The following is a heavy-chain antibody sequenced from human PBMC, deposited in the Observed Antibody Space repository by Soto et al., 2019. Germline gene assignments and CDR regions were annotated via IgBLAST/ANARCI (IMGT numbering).Heavy chain of an antibody. D-gene: IGHD6-13*01. CDR2: SNAGNANT. CDR3: ARGSEPAYSSWYVNGDF. Sequence: QVQLVQSGAEVKKPGASVKISCKASGYTFTSYAIHWVRQAPGQRLEWMGWSNAGNANTKYSQKFQGRVTITRDTSATTAYMDVSSLRFEDTAVYYCARGSEPAYSSWYVNGDFLGQGPLVTVSS. CDR1: GYTFTSYA. J-gene: IGHJ4*02. V-gene: IGHV1-3*01.